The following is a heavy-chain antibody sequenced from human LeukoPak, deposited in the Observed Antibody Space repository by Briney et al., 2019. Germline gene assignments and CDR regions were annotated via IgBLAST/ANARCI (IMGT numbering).Heavy chain of an antibody. J-gene: IGHJ4*02. CDR2: SSAYNGNT. D-gene: IGHD6-19*01. CDR1: GYTFTSYG. CDR3: ARDGSSGWYSYYFDY. V-gene: IGHV1-18*01. Sequence: ASVKVSCKASGYTFTSYGISWVRQAPGQGLEWMGWSSAYNGNTNYAQKLQGRVTMTTDTSTSTAYMELRSLRSDDTAVYYCARDGSSGWYSYYFDYWGQGTLVTVSS.